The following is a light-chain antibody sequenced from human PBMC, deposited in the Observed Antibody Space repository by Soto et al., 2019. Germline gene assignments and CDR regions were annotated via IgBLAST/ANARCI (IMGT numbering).Light chain of an antibody. CDR1: QTVSITY. J-gene: IGKJ5*01. Sequence: VLTQSPGTLSLSPGESATLSCRASQTVSITYLTWYQQKPGQAPRLLIFGASKSATGIPDRFCGSGSGRDFTFTISGLEPEDFAGYYCRHYGSAPLISFGPGTRLEIK. V-gene: IGKV3-20*01. CDR3: RHYGSAPLIS. CDR2: GAS.